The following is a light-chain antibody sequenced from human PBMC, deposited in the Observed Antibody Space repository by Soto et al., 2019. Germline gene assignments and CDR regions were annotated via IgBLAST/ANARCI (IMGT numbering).Light chain of an antibody. Sequence: EIVLTQSPATLSLSPGERATLSCRASQSVGTYLAWHQQKPGQAPRLLLYDASTRATGIPARFSGSGSGTDFTLTISSLELEDFAVYYCHQRSSWPLTFGGGTKVEIK. J-gene: IGKJ4*01. CDR2: DAS. CDR3: HQRSSWPLT. CDR1: QSVGTY. V-gene: IGKV3-11*01.